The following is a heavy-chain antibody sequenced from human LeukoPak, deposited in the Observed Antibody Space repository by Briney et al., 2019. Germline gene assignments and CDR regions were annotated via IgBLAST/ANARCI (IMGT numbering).Heavy chain of an antibody. CDR3: VQSTAWYRSSWYLIY. D-gene: IGHD6-13*01. Sequence: GGSLRLSCAASGFTFSNYGMHWVRQAPGKGLEWVAFIQYDGSNKYYADSVKGRFTISRDNSRDTLNLQMNSLRAEDTAIYYCVQSTAWYRSSWYLIYWGQGILVTVSS. V-gene: IGHV3-30*02. CDR1: GFTFSNYG. J-gene: IGHJ4*02. CDR2: IQYDGSNK.